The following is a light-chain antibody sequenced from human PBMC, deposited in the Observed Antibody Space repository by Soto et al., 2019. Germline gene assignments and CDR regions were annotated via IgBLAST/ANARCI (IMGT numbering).Light chain of an antibody. CDR2: GAS. CDR1: QSVNSN. J-gene: IGKJ1*01. Sequence: VMTQSPAPLSVSPGERAALSCRASQSVNSNLAWYQQKLGQAPRVLIYGASTRATGIPDRFSGSGSGTEFILTISSLQSEDFAVYYCQEYNTWPWTFGQGTKVDVK. V-gene: IGKV3-15*01. CDR3: QEYNTWPWT.